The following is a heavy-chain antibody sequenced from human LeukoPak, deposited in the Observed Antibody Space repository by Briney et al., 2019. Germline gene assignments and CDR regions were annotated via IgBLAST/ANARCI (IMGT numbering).Heavy chain of an antibody. Sequence: ASVKVSCKASGYTFTGYYMHWVRQAPGQGLEWMGWINPNSGGTNYAQKFQGRVTMTGDTSISTAYMELSRLRSDDTAVYYCARDLSEGGIAAAGALDYWGQGTLVTVSS. V-gene: IGHV1-2*02. D-gene: IGHD6-13*01. J-gene: IGHJ4*02. CDR2: INPNSGGT. CDR1: GYTFTGYY. CDR3: ARDLSEGGIAAAGALDY.